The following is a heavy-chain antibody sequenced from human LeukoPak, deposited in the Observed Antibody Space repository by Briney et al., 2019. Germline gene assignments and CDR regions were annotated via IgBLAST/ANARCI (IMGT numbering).Heavy chain of an antibody. D-gene: IGHD2-2*01. Sequence: PGGSLSFYCTTSAFAFSNYARNWLRPAPGLGPEWGSGTSGVNTYYAESVKGRVTIFRDNSKSALYLQMGRLRSEDTAVYSCAKDVCTSPRCLLYFDSWGQGTLVTVSS. CDR3: AKDVCTSPRCLLYFDS. J-gene: IGHJ4*02. V-gene: IGHV3-23*01. CDR1: AFAFSNYA. CDR2: TSGVNT.